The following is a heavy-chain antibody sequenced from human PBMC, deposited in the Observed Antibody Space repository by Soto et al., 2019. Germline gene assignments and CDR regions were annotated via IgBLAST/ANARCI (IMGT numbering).Heavy chain of an antibody. J-gene: IGHJ3*02. V-gene: IGHV4-34*01. CDR1: GGSFSGYY. Sequence: SETLSLTCAVYGGSFSGYYWSWIRQPPGKGLEWMGEINHSGSTSYNPSLKSRVTISVDTSKNQFSLKLSSVTAADTAVYYCARGPVCSGGSCYSSAFDIWGQGTMVTVSS. CDR2: INHSGST. CDR3: ARGPVCSGGSCYSSAFDI. D-gene: IGHD2-15*01.